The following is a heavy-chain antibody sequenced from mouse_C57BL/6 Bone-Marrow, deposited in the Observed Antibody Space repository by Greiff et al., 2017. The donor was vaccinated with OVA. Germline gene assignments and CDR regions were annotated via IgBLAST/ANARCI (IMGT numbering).Heavy chain of an antibody. V-gene: IGHV3-6*01. CDR1: GYSITSGYY. J-gene: IGHJ4*01. CDR3: ARDDGYYVYAMDY. D-gene: IGHD2-3*01. CDR2: ISYDGSN. Sequence: DVKLQESGPGLVKPSQSLSLTCSVTGYSITSGYYWNWIRQFPGNKLEWMGYISYDGSNNYNPSLKNRISITRDTSKNQFFLKLNSVTTEDTATYYCARDDGYYVYAMDYWGQGTSVTVSS.